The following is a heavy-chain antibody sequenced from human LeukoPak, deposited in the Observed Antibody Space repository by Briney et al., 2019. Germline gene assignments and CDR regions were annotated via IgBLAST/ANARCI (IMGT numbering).Heavy chain of an antibody. CDR3: AKDMVRGVMPHYFDY. Sequence: GGSLRLSCAASGLTFSSYAMSWVRQAPGKGLEWVSAISGSGGSTYYADSVKGRFTISRDNSKNTLYLQMNSLRAEDTAVYYCAKDMVRGVMPHYFDYWGQGTLVTVSS. CDR1: GLTFSSYA. D-gene: IGHD3-10*01. J-gene: IGHJ4*02. V-gene: IGHV3-23*01. CDR2: ISGSGGST.